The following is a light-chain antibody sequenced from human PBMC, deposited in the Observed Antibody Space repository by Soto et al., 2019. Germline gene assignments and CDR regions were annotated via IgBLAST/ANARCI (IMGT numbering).Light chain of an antibody. Sequence: EVVLTQSPGMLSLSPGERATLSCRASQSVSSSYLGWYQQRPGQAPRLLMYGTCRRATGIPDRFSGRGSGTDFTLTVSRLEPEDFAVYYCQQYGAQPYYFGQGTKLEIK. CDR1: QSVSSSY. CDR3: QQYGAQPYY. V-gene: IGKV3-20*01. CDR2: GTC. J-gene: IGKJ2*01.